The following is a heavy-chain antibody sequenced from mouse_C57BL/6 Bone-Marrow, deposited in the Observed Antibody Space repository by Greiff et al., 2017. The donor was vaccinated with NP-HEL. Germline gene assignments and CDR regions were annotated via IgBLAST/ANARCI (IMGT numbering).Heavy chain of an antibody. Sequence: QVQLQQPGAELVKPGASVKLSCKASGYTFTSYWMHWVKQRPGQGLEWIGMIHPNSGSTNYNEKFKSKATLTVDKSSSTAYMPLSSLTSEDSAFYYCARSIYYYGRGFAYWGQGTLVTVSA. CDR1: GYTFTSYW. CDR3: ARSIYYYGRGFAY. CDR2: IHPNSGST. D-gene: IGHD1-1*01. V-gene: IGHV1-64*01. J-gene: IGHJ3*01.